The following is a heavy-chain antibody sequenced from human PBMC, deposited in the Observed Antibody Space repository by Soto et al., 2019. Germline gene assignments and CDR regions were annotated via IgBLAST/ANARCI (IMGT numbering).Heavy chain of an antibody. CDR1: GGTFSSYA. V-gene: IGHV1-69*13. CDR2: IIPIFGTA. CDR3: AREYLALFGVVIIESHGMDV. J-gene: IGHJ6*02. D-gene: IGHD3-3*01. Sequence: SVKVSCKASGGTFSSYAISWVRQAPGQGLEWMGGIIPIFGTANYAQKFQGRVTITADESTSTAYMELSSLRSEDTAVYYCAREYLALFGVVIIESHGMDVWGQGTTVTVSS.